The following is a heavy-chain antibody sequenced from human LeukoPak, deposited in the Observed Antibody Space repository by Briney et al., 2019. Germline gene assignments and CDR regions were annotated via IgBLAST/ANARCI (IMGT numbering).Heavy chain of an antibody. CDR3: AKNIAAADSSGYYYYYMDV. V-gene: IGHV3-48*01. CDR1: GFTFSSYS. CDR2: ISSSSSTI. J-gene: IGHJ6*03. D-gene: IGHD6-13*01. Sequence: GGSLRLSCAASGFTFSSYSMNWVRQAPGKGLEWVSYISSSSSTIYYADSVKGRFTISRDNAKNSLYLQMHSLRVEDTAVYYCAKNIAAADSSGYYYYYMDVWGKGTTVTVSS.